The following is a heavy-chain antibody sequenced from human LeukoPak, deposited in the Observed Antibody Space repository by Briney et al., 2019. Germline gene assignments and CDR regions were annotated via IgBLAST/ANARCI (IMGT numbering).Heavy chain of an antibody. CDR3: ARAPRYCNSTSCPNWFDP. CDR2: INHSGST. V-gene: IGHV4-34*01. J-gene: IGHJ5*02. Sequence: SETLSLTCAVYGGSFSGYYWSWIRQPPGKGLEWIGEINHSGSTNYNPSLKSRVTISVDTSKNQFSLKLSSVTAADTAVYYCARAPRYCNSTSCPNWFDPWGQGTLVTVSS. CDR1: GGSFSGYY. D-gene: IGHD2-2*01.